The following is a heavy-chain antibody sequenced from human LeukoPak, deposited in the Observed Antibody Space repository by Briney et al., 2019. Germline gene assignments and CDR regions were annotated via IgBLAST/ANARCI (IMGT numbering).Heavy chain of an antibody. CDR1: GFTFSSYD. CDR3: ARCGTPDYDSSGTDAFDI. V-gene: IGHV3-13*01. Sequence: GGSLRLSCAASGFTFSSYDMPWVRQATGKGLEWVSATGTAGDTYYPGSVKGRFTISRENAKNSLYLQMNSLRAGDTAVYYCARCGTPDYDSSGTDAFDIWGQGTMVTVSS. J-gene: IGHJ3*02. D-gene: IGHD3-22*01. CDR2: TGTAGDT.